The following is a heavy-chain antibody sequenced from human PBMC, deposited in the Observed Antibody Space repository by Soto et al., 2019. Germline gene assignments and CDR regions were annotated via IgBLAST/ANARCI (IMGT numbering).Heavy chain of an antibody. V-gene: IGHV3-23*01. D-gene: IGHD3-3*01. CDR2: ISGGGTST. J-gene: IGHJ4*02. CDR1: GFSFAGYA. CDR3: AKAAFWSGYYTHFHS. Sequence: LRLSCAASGFSFAGYAMTWVRQAPGKGLEWVSGISGGGTSTYYGDFLKGRFTISRDNSKNTVYLQLSGLRAEDTAVYFCAKAAFWSGYYTHFHSWGQGTLVTAPQ.